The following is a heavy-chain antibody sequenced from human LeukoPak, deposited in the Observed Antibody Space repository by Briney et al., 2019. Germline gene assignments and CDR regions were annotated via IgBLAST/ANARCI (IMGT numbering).Heavy chain of an antibody. CDR1: GGSISSYY. CDR2: IYYSGST. D-gene: IGHD3-9*01. V-gene: IGHV4-59*01. J-gene: IGHJ5*02. Sequence: SETLSLTCTVSGGSISSYYWSWIRQPAGKGLEWIGYIYYSGSTNYNPSLKSRVTISVHTSKNQFSLKLSSVTAADTAVYYCARLTGYSSESWFDPWGQGTLVTVSS. CDR3: ARLTGYSSESWFDP.